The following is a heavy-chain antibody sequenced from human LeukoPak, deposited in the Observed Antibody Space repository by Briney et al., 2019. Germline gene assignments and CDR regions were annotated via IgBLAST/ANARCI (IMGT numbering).Heavy chain of an antibody. CDR2: IYSSEST. Sequence: SETLSLTCTVSGGSIGSYYWSWIRQPAGKGLEWIGRIYSSESTNYNPSLKSRVTMSVDTSKNQFSLKLSSVTAADTAVYYCARSFTGYLDCFDPWGQGTLVTVSS. D-gene: IGHD1-1*01. CDR3: ARSFTGYLDCFDP. J-gene: IGHJ5*02. CDR1: GGSIGSYY. V-gene: IGHV4-4*07.